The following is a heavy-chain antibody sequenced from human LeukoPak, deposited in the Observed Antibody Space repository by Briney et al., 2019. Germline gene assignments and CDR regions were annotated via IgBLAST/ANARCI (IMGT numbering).Heavy chain of an antibody. J-gene: IGHJ4*02. Sequence: SVKVSCKASGGTFSSYAISWVRRAPGQGLEWMGGIIPIFGTANYAQKFQGRVTITADESTSTAYMELSSLRSEDTAVYYCARAPGYSSSWYVPFDYWGQGTLVTVSS. CDR3: ARAPGYSSSWYVPFDY. D-gene: IGHD6-13*01. V-gene: IGHV1-69*13. CDR1: GGTFSSYA. CDR2: IIPIFGTA.